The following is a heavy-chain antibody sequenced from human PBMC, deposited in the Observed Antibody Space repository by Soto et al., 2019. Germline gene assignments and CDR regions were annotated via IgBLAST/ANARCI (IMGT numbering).Heavy chain of an antibody. D-gene: IGHD6-13*01. V-gene: IGHV4-39*01. CDR3: RRSSRYSTDV. CDR2: IYSIGST. Sequence: QLQLQESGPGLVKPSETLSLTCTVSGGSISSSSYWGWIRQPPGKGLDWIGSIYSIGSTYYNPSLQXRVTISVDTSKNQFSLKLSSVTAADTAVYYCRRSSRYSTDVWGQGTTVTVSS. CDR1: GGSISSSSY. J-gene: IGHJ6*02.